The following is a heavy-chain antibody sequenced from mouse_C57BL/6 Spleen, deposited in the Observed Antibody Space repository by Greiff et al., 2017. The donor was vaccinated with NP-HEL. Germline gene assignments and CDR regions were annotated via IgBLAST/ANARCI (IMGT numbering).Heavy chain of an antibody. V-gene: IGHV1-76*01. CDR2: IYPGSGNT. CDR1: GYTFTDYY. CDR3: AREEYFDY. J-gene: IGHJ2*01. Sequence: QVQLKESGAELVRPGASVKLSCKASGYTFTDYYINWVKQRPGQGLAWIARIYPGSGNTYYNEKFKGKATLTAEKSSSTAYMQLSSLTSEDSAVYFCAREEYFDYWGQGTTLTVSS.